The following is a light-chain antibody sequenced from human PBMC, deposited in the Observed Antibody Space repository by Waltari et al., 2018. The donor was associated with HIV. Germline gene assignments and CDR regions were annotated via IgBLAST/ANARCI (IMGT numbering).Light chain of an antibody. CDR3: NSRDSSGNHR. Sequence: SSELTQDPAVSVALGQTVRITCQGDSLRSYYASWYQQKPGQAPVLVIYGKNNRPSGIPDRVSGSSSGNTASLTITGAQAEDEADYYCNSRDSSGNHRFGGGTKLTVL. V-gene: IGLV3-19*01. J-gene: IGLJ3*02. CDR1: SLRSYY. CDR2: GKN.